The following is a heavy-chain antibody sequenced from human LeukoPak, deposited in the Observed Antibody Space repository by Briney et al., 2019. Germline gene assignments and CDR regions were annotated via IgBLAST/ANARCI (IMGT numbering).Heavy chain of an antibody. J-gene: IGHJ2*01. V-gene: IGHV3-11*01. D-gene: IGHD4-11*01. CDR3: ARELESYSKGYFDL. CDR1: GFTFSDYY. CDR2: ISSSGSTI. Sequence: GGSLRLSCAASGFTFSDYYMSWIRQAPGKGLEWVSYISSSGSTIYYADSVKGRFTISRDNAKNSLYLQMNSLRAEDTAVYYCARELESYSKGYFDLWGRGTLVTVSS.